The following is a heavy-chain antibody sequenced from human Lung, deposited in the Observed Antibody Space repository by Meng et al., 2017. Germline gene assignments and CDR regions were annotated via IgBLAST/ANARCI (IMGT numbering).Heavy chain of an antibody. J-gene: IGHJ4*02. CDR2: INHSGST. CDR3: ARGPTTMAHDFDY. Sequence: QVLLQQGGEGLCKPSEALVPTYVVSGGSFSDYNWSWIRQPPGKGLEWIGEINHSGSTNYNPSLESRATISVDTSQNNLSLKLSSVTAADSAVYYCARGPTTMAHDFDYWGQGTLVTVSS. CDR1: GGSFSDYN. V-gene: IGHV4-34*01. D-gene: IGHD4-11*01.